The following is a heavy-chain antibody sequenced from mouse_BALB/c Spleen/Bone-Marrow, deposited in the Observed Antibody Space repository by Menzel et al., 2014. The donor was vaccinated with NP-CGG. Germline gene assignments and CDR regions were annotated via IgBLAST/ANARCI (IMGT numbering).Heavy chain of an antibody. D-gene: IGHD4-1*01. CDR1: GLTFSSFG. Sequence: EVNVVESGGGLVQPGGSRKLSCAASGLTFSSFGMHWVRQAPERGLEWVAYISSGSSTIFYADTVKGRFTISRDNPKNTLFLQMISLRSEDTAMYYCTRGGNWEDFDYWGQGTTLTVSS. CDR3: TRGGNWEDFDY. J-gene: IGHJ2*01. CDR2: ISSGSSTI. V-gene: IGHV5-17*02.